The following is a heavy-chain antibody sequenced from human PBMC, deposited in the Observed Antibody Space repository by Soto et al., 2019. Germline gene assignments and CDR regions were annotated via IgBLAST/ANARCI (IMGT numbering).Heavy chain of an antibody. CDR1: GYTFTSYG. V-gene: IGHV1-18*01. Sequence: ASVKVSCKASGYTFTSYGISWVRQAPGQGLEWKGWISAYNGNTNYAQKLQGRVTMTTDTSTSTAYMELRSLRSDDTAVYYCARSPPSTYYYDSSGYNYWGQGTLVTVSS. D-gene: IGHD3-22*01. CDR2: ISAYNGNT. J-gene: IGHJ4*02. CDR3: ARSPPSTYYYDSSGYNY.